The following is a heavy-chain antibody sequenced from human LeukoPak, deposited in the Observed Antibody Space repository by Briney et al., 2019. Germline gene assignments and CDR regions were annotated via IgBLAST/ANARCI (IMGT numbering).Heavy chain of an antibody. Sequence: PGGSLRLSCAASGFAVSRNYMTWVRQAPGKGLEYFSIIYSGGTTYYADSVKGRFTISRDNSKNTLYLQMNSLRAGDTVVYYCARKSDTSGAGEYWGQGTLVTVSS. D-gene: IGHD3-22*01. V-gene: IGHV3-53*01. CDR2: IYSGGTT. J-gene: IGHJ4*02. CDR1: GFAVSRNY. CDR3: ARKSDTSGAGEY.